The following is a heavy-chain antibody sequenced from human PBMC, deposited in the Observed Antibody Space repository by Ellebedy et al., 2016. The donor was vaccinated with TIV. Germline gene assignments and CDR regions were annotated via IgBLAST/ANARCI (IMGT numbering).Heavy chain of an antibody. J-gene: IGHJ4*02. CDR2: INPNTGAT. CDR3: AKVGFDGTYAGIDY. V-gene: IGHV1-2*02. D-gene: IGHD1-26*01. CDR1: GYTFSDNY. Sequence: AASVKVSCKGFGYTFSDNYIHWVRQAPGQGLEWMAWINPNTGATNYAENFQGRVTMTRDASLSTVYMELRSLTGDDTAVYYCAKVGFDGTYAGIDYWGQGTLVTVSS.